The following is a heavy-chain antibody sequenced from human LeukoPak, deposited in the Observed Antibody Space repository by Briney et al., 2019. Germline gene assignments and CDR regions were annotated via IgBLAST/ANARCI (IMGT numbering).Heavy chain of an antibody. J-gene: IGHJ5*02. CDR3: ARLYYYGSGSPKNWFDP. D-gene: IGHD3-10*01. CDR2: IYYSGST. Sequence: SETLSLTCTVSGGSISSYYWSWIRQPPGKGLEWIGYIYYSGSTNYNPSFKSRVTISVDTSKNQFSLKLSSVTAADTAVYYCARLYYYGSGSPKNWFDPWGQGTLVTVSS. CDR1: GGSISSYY. V-gene: IGHV4-59*08.